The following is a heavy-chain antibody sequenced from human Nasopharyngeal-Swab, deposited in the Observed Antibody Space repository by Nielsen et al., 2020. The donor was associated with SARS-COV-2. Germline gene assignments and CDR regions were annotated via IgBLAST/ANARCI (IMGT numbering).Heavy chain of an antibody. J-gene: IGHJ6*02. CDR1: GYSFTSYW. CDR2: IDPSDSYT. Sequence: GASLQISCKGSGYSFTSYWISWVRQMPGKGLEWMGRIDPSDSYTNYSPSFQGHVTISADKSISTAYLQWSSLKASGTAMYYCARAGLPDTYYYYYGMDVWGQGTTVTVSS. V-gene: IGHV5-10-1*01. D-gene: IGHD3/OR15-3a*01. CDR3: ARAGLPDTYYYYYGMDV.